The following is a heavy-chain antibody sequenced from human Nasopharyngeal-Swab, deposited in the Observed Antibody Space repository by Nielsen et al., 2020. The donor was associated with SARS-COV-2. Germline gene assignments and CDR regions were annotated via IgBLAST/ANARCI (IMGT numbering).Heavy chain of an antibody. V-gene: IGHV4-34*01. D-gene: IGHD2-2*01. CDR2: INHSGST. CDR3: ARGSYCSSTSCYWDY. CDR1: GGSFSGYY. Sequence: TLSLTCAVYGGSFSGYYWSWIRQPPGKGLEWIGEINHSGSTNYNPSLKSRVTISVDTSKNQFSLKLSSVTAADTAAYYCARGSYCSSTSCYWDYWGQGTLVTVSS. J-gene: IGHJ4*02.